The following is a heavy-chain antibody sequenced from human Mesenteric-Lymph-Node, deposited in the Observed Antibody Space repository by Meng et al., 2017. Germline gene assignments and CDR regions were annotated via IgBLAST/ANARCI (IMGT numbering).Heavy chain of an antibody. CDR1: GGSITKSDYC. D-gene: IGHD1-26*01. Sequence: QLQRHESGPVLVNPPSPLSLTSPFSGGSITKSDYCWGWVRQPPGRELDYIGCIWYSGSTYYNPSLKGRVTISLDTSKSQFSVTLTSVTAADTAVYYCARVAVGRPFDPWGQGTLVTVSS. J-gene: IGHJ5*02. V-gene: IGHV4-39*07. CDR2: IWYSGST. CDR3: ARVAVGRPFDP.